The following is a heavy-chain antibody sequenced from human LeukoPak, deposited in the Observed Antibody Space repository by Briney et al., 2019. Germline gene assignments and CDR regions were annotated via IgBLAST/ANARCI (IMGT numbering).Heavy chain of an antibody. D-gene: IGHD5-18*01. CDR3: VKEAASGYYRTADY. J-gene: IGHJ4*02. CDR2: ISSSSSYI. Sequence: GGSLRLSCAASGFTFSSYSMNWVRQAPGKGLEWVSSISSSSSYIYYADSVKGRFTISRDNAKNSLYLQMNSLRPEDTAVYFCVKEAASGYYRTADYWGQGTLVTVSS. CDR1: GFTFSSYS. V-gene: IGHV3-21*01.